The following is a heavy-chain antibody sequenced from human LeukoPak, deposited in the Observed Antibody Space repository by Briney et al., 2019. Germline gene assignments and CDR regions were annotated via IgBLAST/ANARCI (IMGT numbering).Heavy chain of an antibody. J-gene: IGHJ5*02. CDR1: GYSITNNYY. CDR3: ARLGNTRVSIDP. Sequence: KPSETLSLTCAVSGYSITNNYYWGWIRQPPGKGLEWIGSIYYGASTYYNPSLKSRVTITLDASKNQFSLRLTSVTAADTAVHDCARLGNTRVSIDPWGQGTLVTVSS. V-gene: IGHV4-38-2*01. CDR2: IYYGAST. D-gene: IGHD7-27*01.